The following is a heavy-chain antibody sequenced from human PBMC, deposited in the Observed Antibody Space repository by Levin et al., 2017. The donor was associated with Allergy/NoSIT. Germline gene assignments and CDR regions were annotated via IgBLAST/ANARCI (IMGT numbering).Heavy chain of an antibody. J-gene: IGHJ4*02. CDR3: TTVHFGGEGYCSGGSCYSFDY. Sequence: GGSLRLSCAASGFTFSNAWMSWVRQAPGKGLEWVGRIKSKTDGGTTDYAAPVKGRFTISRDDSKNTLYLQMNSLKTEDTAVYYCTTVHFGGEGYCSGGSCYSFDYWGQGTLVTVSS. D-gene: IGHD2-15*01. V-gene: IGHV3-15*01. CDR1: GFTFSNAW. CDR2: IKSKTDGGTT.